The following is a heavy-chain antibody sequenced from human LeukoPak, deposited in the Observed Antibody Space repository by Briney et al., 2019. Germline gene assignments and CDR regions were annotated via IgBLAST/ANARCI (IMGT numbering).Heavy chain of an antibody. D-gene: IGHD3-16*01. CDR1: DGSFTGYY. J-gene: IGHJ4*02. V-gene: IGHV4-34*01. CDR3: AGMRRETEGLDYFDY. Sequence: NPSETLSLTCAVYDGSFTGYYWSWIRQAPGKGLEWIGEINHSGTTTYNPSLKSRVTISVDTSKTNLSLRLTSVTAADTAVYYCAGMRRETEGLDYFDYWGQGTLVTVSS. CDR2: INHSGTT.